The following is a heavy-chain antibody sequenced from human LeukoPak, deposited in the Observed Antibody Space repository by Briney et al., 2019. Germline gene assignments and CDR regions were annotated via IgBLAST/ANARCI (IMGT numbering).Heavy chain of an antibody. D-gene: IGHD6-13*01. CDR2: IYYSGST. V-gene: IGHV4-39*07. CDR1: GGSISSSSYY. Sequence: SETLSLTCTVSGGSISSSSYYWGWIRQPPGKGLEWIGSIYYSGSTYYNPSLKSRVTISVDTSKNQFSLKLSSVTAADTAVYYCARGHIAQSRPNFDYWGQGTLVTVSS. CDR3: ARGHIAQSRPNFDY. J-gene: IGHJ4*02.